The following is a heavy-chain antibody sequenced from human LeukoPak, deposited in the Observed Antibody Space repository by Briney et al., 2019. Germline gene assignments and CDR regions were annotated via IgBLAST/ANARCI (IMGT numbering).Heavy chain of an antibody. J-gene: IGHJ4*02. CDR1: GGSFSGYY. D-gene: IGHD3-22*01. CDR2: INHSGST. CDR3: ARRGYFDSTGYLNY. V-gene: IGHV4-34*01. Sequence: SETLSLTCAVYGGSFSGYYWSWIRQPPGKGLEWIGEINHSGSTNYNPSLKSRVTISVDKSKNQFSLKLSSVTAADTAVYFCARRGYFDSTGYLNYWGQGTLVTVSS.